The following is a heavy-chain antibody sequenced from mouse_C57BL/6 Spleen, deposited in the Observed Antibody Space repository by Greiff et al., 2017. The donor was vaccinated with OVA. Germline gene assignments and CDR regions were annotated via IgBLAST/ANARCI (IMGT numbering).Heavy chain of an antibody. V-gene: IGHV1-61*01. D-gene: IGHD1-1*01. CDR3: ARNYYVSSWFAY. J-gene: IGHJ3*01. CDR1: GYTFTSYW. CDR2: IYPSDSET. Sequence: QVQLQQPGAELVRPGSSVKLSCKASGYTFTSYWMDWVKQRPGQGLEWIGNIYPSDSETHYNQKFKDKATFTVDKSSSAAYMQRSSLTSEDSAVYYCARNYYVSSWFAYWGQGTLVTVSA.